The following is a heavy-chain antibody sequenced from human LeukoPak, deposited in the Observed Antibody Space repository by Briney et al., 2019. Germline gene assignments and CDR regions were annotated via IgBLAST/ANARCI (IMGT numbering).Heavy chain of an antibody. CDR1: GFTFSNYD. J-gene: IGHJ4*02. Sequence: GGSLRLSCAASGFTFSNYDMNWVRQAPGKGLEWVSAISSSSAYIYYADSVKGRFTISRDNAENSLFLQLNSLRAEDTAVYFCARGEEKATITGLDYWGQGTLVTVSS. V-gene: IGHV3-21*01. CDR3: ARGEEKATITGLDY. CDR2: ISSSSAYI. D-gene: IGHD5-24*01.